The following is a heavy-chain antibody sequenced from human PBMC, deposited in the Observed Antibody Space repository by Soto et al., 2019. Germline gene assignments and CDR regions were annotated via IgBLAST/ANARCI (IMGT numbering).Heavy chain of an antibody. CDR2: ISYDGSNK. Sequence: QVQLVESGGGVVQPGRSLRLSCAASGFTFSSYAMHWVRQAPGKGLEWVAVISYDGSNKYYADSVKGRFTISRDNSKNTLDQQMNRLRAEDTAVYYCARVYCSCGSGYTGNDYYYYYGMDVWGQGTTVTVSS. V-gene: IGHV3-30-3*01. J-gene: IGHJ6*02. CDR3: ARVYCSCGSGYTGNDYYYYYGMDV. CDR1: GFTFSSYA. D-gene: IGHD2-15*01.